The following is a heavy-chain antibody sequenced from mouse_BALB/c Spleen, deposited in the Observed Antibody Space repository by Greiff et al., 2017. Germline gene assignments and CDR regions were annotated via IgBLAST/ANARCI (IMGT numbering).Heavy chain of an antibody. Sequence: EVQLQQSGAELVRPGALVKLSCKASGFNIKDYYMHWVKQRPEQGLEWIGWIDPENGNTIYDPKFQGKASITADTSSNTAYLQLSSLTSEDTAVYYCARDYDYDWFAYWGQGTLVTVSA. CDR3: ARDYDYDWFAY. D-gene: IGHD2-4*01. CDR1: GFNIKDYY. V-gene: IGHV14-1*02. J-gene: IGHJ3*01. CDR2: IDPENGNT.